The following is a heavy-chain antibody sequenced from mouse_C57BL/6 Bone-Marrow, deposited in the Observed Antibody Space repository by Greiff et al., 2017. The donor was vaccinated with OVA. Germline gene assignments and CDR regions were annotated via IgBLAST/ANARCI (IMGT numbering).Heavy chain of an antibody. J-gene: IGHJ4*01. CDR2: ISSGSSTI. CDR3: ARDWEAMDY. Sequence: DVHLVESGGGLVKPGGSLKLSCAASGFTFSDYGMHWVRQAPEKGLEWVAYISSGSSTIYSADTVKGRFTISGDTAKNTLFLQMTSLRSEDTAMYYCARDWEAMDYWGQGTSVTVSS. CDR1: GFTFSDYG. D-gene: IGHD4-1*01. V-gene: IGHV5-17*01.